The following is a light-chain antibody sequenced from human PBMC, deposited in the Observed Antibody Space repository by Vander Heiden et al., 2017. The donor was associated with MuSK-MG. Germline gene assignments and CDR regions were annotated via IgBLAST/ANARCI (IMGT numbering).Light chain of an antibody. CDR2: GAS. CDR3: QQYKKWPLT. J-gene: IGKJ4*01. V-gene: IGKV3-15*01. CDR1: QSVSSN. Sequence: EIVMTQSPATLSVSPGERATLSCRASQSVSSNLAWYQQKPGQAPRLVIYGASIRATGIPARFSGSGPGTEFTLTISSLQSEDFAVYYRQQYKKWPLTFGGGTKVQIK.